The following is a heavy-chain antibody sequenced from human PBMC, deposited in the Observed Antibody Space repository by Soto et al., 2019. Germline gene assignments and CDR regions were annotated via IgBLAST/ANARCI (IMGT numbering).Heavy chain of an antibody. CDR1: GGTFSSYA. J-gene: IGHJ6*02. CDR3: ARDQYSSSSGYYYYYYGMDV. V-gene: IGHV1-69*13. CDR2: IIPIFGTA. D-gene: IGHD6-6*01. Sequence: SVKVSCKASGGTFSSYAISWVRQAPGQGLEWMGGIIPIFGTANYAQKFQGRVTITADESTSTAYMELSSLRSEDTAVYYCARDQYSSSSGYYYYYYGMDVWGQGTTVTVSS.